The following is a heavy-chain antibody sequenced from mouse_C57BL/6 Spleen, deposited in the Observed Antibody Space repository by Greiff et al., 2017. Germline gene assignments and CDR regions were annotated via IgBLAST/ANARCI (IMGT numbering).Heavy chain of an antibody. CDR3: ARFKGDFDY. CDR1: GYTFTSYW. V-gene: IGHV1-69*01. Sequence: QVQLQQPGAELVMPGASVKLSCKASGYTFTSYWMHWVKQRPGQGLEWIGEIDPSDSYTNYNQKFKGKSTLTVDKSSSTTYMQLSSLTSEYSAVYYYARFKGDFDYWGQGTTLTVSS. CDR2: IDPSDSYT. J-gene: IGHJ2*01.